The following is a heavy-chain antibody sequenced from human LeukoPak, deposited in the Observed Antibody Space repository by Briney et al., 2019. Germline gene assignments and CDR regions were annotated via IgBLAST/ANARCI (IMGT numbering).Heavy chain of an antibody. Sequence: GGSLRLSCAASGFIFSSYSMNWVRQAPGKGLEWVSSISSRSSHIYYADSVKGRFTISRDNAKNSLYLQMNSLRTEDTAVYYCARENVMGWFDPWGQGTLVTVSS. V-gene: IGHV3-21*01. CDR1: GFIFSSYS. CDR3: ARENVMGWFDP. J-gene: IGHJ5*02. CDR2: ISSRSSHI. D-gene: IGHD1-1*01.